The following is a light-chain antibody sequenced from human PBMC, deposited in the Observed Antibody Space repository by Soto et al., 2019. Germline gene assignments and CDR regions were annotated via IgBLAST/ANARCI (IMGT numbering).Light chain of an antibody. CDR3: CSYAGSSTVV. Sequence: QAVVTQPASVSGSPGQSITISCTGTSSDVGNYNLVSWYQQHPGKAPKLMIYEGSKRPSGVSNRFSGSKSGNTASLTISGLLAKDEADYYCCSYAGSSTVVFGGGTKLTVL. J-gene: IGLJ2*01. V-gene: IGLV2-23*01. CDR2: EGS. CDR1: SSDVGNYNL.